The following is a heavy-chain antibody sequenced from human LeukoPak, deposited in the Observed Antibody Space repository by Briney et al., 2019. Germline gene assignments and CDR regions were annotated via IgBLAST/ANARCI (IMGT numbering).Heavy chain of an antibody. J-gene: IGHJ4*02. Sequence: GGSLRLSFAASGLTFSSYSMNWARQPPGKGLEWVSSISSSSSYIYYADSVKGRFTISRDNAQNSLYLQMNSLRAEDTAVYYCARDEGSSDDYWGQGTLVTVSS. D-gene: IGHD6-13*01. V-gene: IGHV3-21*01. CDR1: GLTFSSYS. CDR2: ISSSSSYI. CDR3: ARDEGSSDDY.